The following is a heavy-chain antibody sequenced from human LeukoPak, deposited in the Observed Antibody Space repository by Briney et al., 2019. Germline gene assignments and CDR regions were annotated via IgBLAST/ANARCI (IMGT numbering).Heavy chain of an antibody. CDR3: ARVSDYSNYFDF. CDR2: ISSSSTYI. D-gene: IGHD4-11*01. Sequence: PGGSLRLSCAASGFTFSTYTLNWVRQAPGKGLEWVSSISSSSTYIYYADSVKGRLTISRDNAKSSLYLQMNSLRAEDTAVYYCARVSDYSNYFDFWGQGTLVTVPS. CDR1: GFTFSTYT. V-gene: IGHV3-21*01. J-gene: IGHJ4*02.